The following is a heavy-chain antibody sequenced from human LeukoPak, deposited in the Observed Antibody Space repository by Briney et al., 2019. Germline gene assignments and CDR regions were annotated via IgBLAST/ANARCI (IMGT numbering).Heavy chain of an antibody. CDR2: IYNDGGLP. Sequence: GGSLRLSCAASGFIFSSYGMYWVRQAPGKGLEWVALIYNDGGLPNYLDSVRGRFTISRDNSKNTLYLQMDSLRVEDTAVYYCAQGHYVGNSEFLDNWGQGSLVIVSS. D-gene: IGHD4-23*01. V-gene: IGHV3-33*07. CDR3: AQGHYVGNSEFLDN. CDR1: GFIFSSYG. J-gene: IGHJ4*02.